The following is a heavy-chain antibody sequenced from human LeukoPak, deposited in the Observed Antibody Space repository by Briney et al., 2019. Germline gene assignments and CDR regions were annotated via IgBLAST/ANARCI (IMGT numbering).Heavy chain of an antibody. CDR2: MNPNSGNT. CDR3: ARDPLRSGWWTARPSDY. D-gene: IGHD6-19*01. V-gene: IGHV1-8*03. CDR1: GYTFTSYD. J-gene: IGHJ4*02. Sequence: GASVKVSCKASGYTFTSYDINWVRQATGQGLEWMGWMNPNSGNTGYAQKFQGRVTITRNTSISTAYMELSSLRSEDTAVYYCARDPLRSGWWTARPSDYWGQGTLVTVSS.